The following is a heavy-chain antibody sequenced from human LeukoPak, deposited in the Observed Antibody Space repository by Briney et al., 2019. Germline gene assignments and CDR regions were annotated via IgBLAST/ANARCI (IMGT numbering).Heavy chain of an antibody. J-gene: IGHJ4*02. CDR3: ARSRGRYDSSGYYGDY. CDR1: GFTFSRYW. CDR2: ISYDGSNK. V-gene: IGHV3-30-3*01. D-gene: IGHD3-22*01. Sequence: GGSLRLSCAASGFTFSRYWMSWVRQAPGKGLEWVAVISYDGSNKYYADSVKGRFTISRDNSKNTLYLQMNSLRAEDTAVYYCARSRGRYDSSGYYGDYWGQGTLVTVSS.